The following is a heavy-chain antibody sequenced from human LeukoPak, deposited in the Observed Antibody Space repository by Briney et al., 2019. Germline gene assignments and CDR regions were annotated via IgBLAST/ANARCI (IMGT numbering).Heavy chain of an antibody. D-gene: IGHD6-19*01. J-gene: IGHJ3*02. CDR3: AREQWLSLDAFDI. CDR2: IKEDGSEK. V-gene: IGHV3-7*01. Sequence: GGSLRLSCAASGFTFSTYWMSWVRQGPGRGLEWVANIKEDGSEKSYVDSVKGRFTISRDNVKRSLYLQMNSLRAEDTAVYYCAREQWLSLDAFDIWGQGTMVTVSS. CDR1: GFTFSTYW.